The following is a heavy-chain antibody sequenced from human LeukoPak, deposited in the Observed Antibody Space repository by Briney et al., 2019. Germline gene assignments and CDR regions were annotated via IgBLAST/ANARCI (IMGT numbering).Heavy chain of an antibody. Sequence: GASVKVSCKASGYSFTSYGITWVRQAPGQGLEWMGWINPYNGNTNYAQKLQGRDTMTTDTSTSTAYMDLRSLRSDDTAVYYCARERSGWFFSNWGQGTLVTVSS. V-gene: IGHV1-18*01. D-gene: IGHD6-19*01. CDR1: GYSFTSYG. J-gene: IGHJ4*02. CDR2: INPYNGNT. CDR3: ARERSGWFFSN.